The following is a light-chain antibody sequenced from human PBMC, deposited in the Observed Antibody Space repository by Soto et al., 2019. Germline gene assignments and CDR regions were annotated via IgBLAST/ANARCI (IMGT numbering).Light chain of an antibody. J-gene: IGKJ1*01. CDR1: QSVSSN. CDR3: QQYNKWPPWT. Sequence: EIVMTQSPATLSVSPGERATLSCRASQSVSSNLAWYQQKPGQAPRLLIYDASARATGVPARFSGSGSGTEFTLTISSLQPEDFAVYYCQQYNKWPPWTFGQGTKVEIK. V-gene: IGKV3-15*01. CDR2: DAS.